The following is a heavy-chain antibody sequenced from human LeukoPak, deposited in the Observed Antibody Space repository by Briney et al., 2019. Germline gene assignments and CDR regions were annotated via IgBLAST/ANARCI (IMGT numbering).Heavy chain of an antibody. Sequence: ASETLSLTCTVSGVSISSYYWSWIRQPAGKGLEWIGRIYADGSTTYNPSLQSRVTMSADTSRNQLSLKLTSVTAADTAVYYCARYYYDSSGYYYKHYWGQGTPVTVSS. D-gene: IGHD3-22*01. CDR2: IYADGST. J-gene: IGHJ4*02. CDR1: GVSISSYY. CDR3: ARYYYDSSGYYYKHY. V-gene: IGHV4-4*07.